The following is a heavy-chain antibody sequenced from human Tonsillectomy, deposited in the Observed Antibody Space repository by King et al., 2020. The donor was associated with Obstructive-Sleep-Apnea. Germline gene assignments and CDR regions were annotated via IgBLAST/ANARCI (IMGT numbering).Heavy chain of an antibody. CDR2: IYYSGST. J-gene: IGHJ6*02. V-gene: IGHV4-59*01. Sequence: VQLQESGPGLVKPSETLSLTCTVSGGSISSYYWSWIRQPPGKGLEWIGYIYYSGSTNYNPSLKSRVTISVDTSKNQFSLKLSSVTAADTAVYYCARDLQDGVNWYYGMDVWGQGTTVTVSS. CDR3: ARDLQDGVNWYYGMDV. D-gene: IGHD1-1*01. CDR1: GGSISSYY.